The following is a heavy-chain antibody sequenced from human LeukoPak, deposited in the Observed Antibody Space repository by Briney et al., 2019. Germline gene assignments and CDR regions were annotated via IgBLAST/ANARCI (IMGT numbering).Heavy chain of an antibody. CDR1: GFTFSSYA. D-gene: IGHD6-6*01. CDR2: ISGSGGST. Sequence: GGSLRLSCAASGFTFSSYAMSWVRQAPGKGLEWVSAISGSGGSTYYADSVKGRFTISRENSKNTLYLQMNSLRVEDTAVYYCARSATARRGYYYYYYYMDVWGKGTTVTVSS. V-gene: IGHV3-23*01. J-gene: IGHJ6*03. CDR3: ARSATARRGYYYYYYYMDV.